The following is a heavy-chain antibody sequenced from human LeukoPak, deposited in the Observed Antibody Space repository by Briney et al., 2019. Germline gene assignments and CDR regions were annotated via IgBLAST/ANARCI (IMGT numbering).Heavy chain of an antibody. CDR2: IRSKAYGGTT. J-gene: IGHJ5*02. V-gene: IGHV3-49*04. CDR1: GFTFGDDT. D-gene: IGHD3-22*01. CDR3: TRDRSGYYYNWFAR. Sequence: GGSLRLPCTASGFTFGDDTMNWVRQAPGKGLEWVGFIRSKAYGGTTEYAASVKGRFTISRDDSKTIAYLQMNSLKTEDTALYFCTRDRSGYYYNWFARWGQGTLVTVSS.